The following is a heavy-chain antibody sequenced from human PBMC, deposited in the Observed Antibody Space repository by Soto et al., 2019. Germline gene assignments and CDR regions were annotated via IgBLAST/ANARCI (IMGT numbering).Heavy chain of an antibody. V-gene: IGHV4-4*02. CDR3: ARGGGHDTAFDY. Sequence: QVQLQESGPGLVKPSGTLPLTCAVSGGSISSSNWWSWVRQPPGKGLEWIGEIYHSGSTNYNPSLKRRVTISVDKSKNQFSLKLSSVTAADTAVYYCARGGGHDTAFDYWGQGTLVTVSS. J-gene: IGHJ4*02. D-gene: IGHD3-22*01. CDR2: IYHSGST. CDR1: GGSISSSNW.